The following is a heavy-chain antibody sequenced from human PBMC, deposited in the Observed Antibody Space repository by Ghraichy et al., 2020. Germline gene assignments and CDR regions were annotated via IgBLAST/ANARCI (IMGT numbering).Heavy chain of an antibody. CDR3: ARDRWAYEY. D-gene: IGHD6-13*01. V-gene: IGHV3-11*01. CDR2: IGSSGTTI. CDR1: GFTFSHYY. Sequence: GGSLRLSCAASGFTFSHYYMSWIRQTPGKGLEWLSYIGSSGTTIDYADSVKGRFTISRDNSKNSLYMQMNSLGAEDTAVYYCARDRWAYEYWGQGTLVTVSS. J-gene: IGHJ4*02.